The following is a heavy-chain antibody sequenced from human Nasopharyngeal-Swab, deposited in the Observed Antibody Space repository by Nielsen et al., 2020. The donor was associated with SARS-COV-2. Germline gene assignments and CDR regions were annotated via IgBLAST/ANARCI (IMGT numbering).Heavy chain of an antibody. D-gene: IGHD2-8*02. V-gene: IGHV5-51*01. CDR3: ARQFTGGGENDY. CDR1: GYSFTNYW. CDR2: IYPGDSDT. J-gene: IGHJ4*02. Sequence: GESLKISCKGSGYSFTNYWIGWVRQMPGKGLEWMGIIYPGDSDTRYSPSCQGHVTISVDKSTSTAYLQWSSLKASDTAMYYCARQFTGGGENDYWGQGTLVTVSS.